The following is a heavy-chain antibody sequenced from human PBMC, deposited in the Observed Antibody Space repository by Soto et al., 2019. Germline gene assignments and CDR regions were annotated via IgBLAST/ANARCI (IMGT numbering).Heavy chain of an antibody. CDR3: TRDYYDSSGYYPKFDY. D-gene: IGHD3-22*01. Sequence: QVQLVQSGAEEKKPGASVTVSCKASGYTFTYYTVHWVRQAPGQRLEWMGWINAGDGNTKYSPNFQGRVTITKDTSASTVYMELRSLRSEDTAVYFCTRDYYDSSGYYPKFDYWGQGTLVTVSS. J-gene: IGHJ4*02. V-gene: IGHV1-3*05. CDR2: INAGDGNT. CDR1: GYTFTYYT.